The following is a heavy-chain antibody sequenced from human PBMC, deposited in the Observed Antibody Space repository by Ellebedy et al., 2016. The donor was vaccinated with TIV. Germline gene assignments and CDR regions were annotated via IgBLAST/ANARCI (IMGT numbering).Heavy chain of an antibody. CDR2: IGINGSGSPI. Sequence: GESLKISXVASGFTFSIYWMYWVRQAPGKGLEWLSYIGINGSGSPIYYANSVEGRFTISRDNVKNSLYLQMNNLSDDDTALYYCARGLRPHGMDVWGQGTTVTVSS. CDR1: GFTFSIYW. J-gene: IGHJ6*02. CDR3: ARGLRPHGMDV. D-gene: IGHD4-17*01. V-gene: IGHV3-48*02.